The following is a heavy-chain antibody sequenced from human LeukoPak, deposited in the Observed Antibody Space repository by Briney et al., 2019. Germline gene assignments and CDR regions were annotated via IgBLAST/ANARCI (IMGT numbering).Heavy chain of an antibody. Sequence: SETLSLTCTVSGGSISSSPYYWGWIRQSPGKGLEWIGTIAYSGSTYYNPSLKSRVTISADTSKNQFSLKLNSVTASDTAVYYCARAEVDYSGSWYRSFGVNQFDPWGQGTLVTVSS. J-gene: IGHJ5*02. CDR2: IAYSGST. V-gene: IGHV4-39*01. CDR3: ARAEVDYSGSWYRSFGVNQFDP. CDR1: GGSISSSPYY. D-gene: IGHD6-13*01.